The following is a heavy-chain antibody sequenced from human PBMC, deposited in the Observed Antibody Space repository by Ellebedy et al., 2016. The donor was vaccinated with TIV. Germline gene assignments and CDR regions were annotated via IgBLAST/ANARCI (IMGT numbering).Heavy chain of an antibody. CDR3: AKVYNWNDAIDY. CDR2: ISSSSSYI. CDR1: GFTFSSYS. D-gene: IGHD1-1*01. V-gene: IGHV3-21*04. J-gene: IGHJ4*02. Sequence: GESLKISCAASGFTFSSYSMNWVRQAPGKGLEWVSSISSSSSYIYYADSVKGRFTISRDNAKNSLYLQMNSLRAEDTAVYYCAKVYNWNDAIDYWGQGTLVTVSS.